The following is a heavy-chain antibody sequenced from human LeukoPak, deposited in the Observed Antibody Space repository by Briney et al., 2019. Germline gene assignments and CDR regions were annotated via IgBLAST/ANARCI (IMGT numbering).Heavy chain of an antibody. D-gene: IGHD3-10*02. J-gene: IGHJ6*04. V-gene: IGHV3-48*03. Sequence: GGSLRLSCAASGFTFSGYEMNWVRQAPGKGLEWVAYISSSGSTIYYADSVKGRFTISRDNAKNSLYLQMNSLRAEDTAVYYCAELGITMIGGVWGKGTTVTISS. CDR1: GFTFSGYE. CDR2: ISSSGSTI. CDR3: AELGITMIGGV.